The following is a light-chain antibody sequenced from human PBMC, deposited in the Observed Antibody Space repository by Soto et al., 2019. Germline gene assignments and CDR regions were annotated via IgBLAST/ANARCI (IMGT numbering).Light chain of an antibody. CDR2: DAS. V-gene: IGKV3-20*01. J-gene: IGKJ1*01. CDR3: QHCGISPHT. Sequence: EISLPPSPGTLSLAPGESAPLSCRASYSIDSRSLAWYQQKAGQAPRLLIYDASSRATGIPDRFSGSGSGTDFTLTISRLEPEDFAVYFCQHCGISPHTFGQGTKVDI. CDR1: YSIDSRS.